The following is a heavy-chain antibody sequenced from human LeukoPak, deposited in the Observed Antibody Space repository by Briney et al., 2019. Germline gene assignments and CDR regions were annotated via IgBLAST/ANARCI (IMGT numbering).Heavy chain of an antibody. Sequence: GGSLRLSCAASGFTFSGYAMTWVRQAPGKGLEWVSDISGSGLSTYYADSVKGRFTVSRGNSKNTLYLQMSSLGADDTALYYCAKGPRQQLVTRFDNWGQGTLVTVSS. D-gene: IGHD6-13*01. CDR3: AKGPRQQLVTRFDN. CDR1: GFTFSGYA. V-gene: IGHV3-23*01. J-gene: IGHJ4*02. CDR2: ISGSGLST.